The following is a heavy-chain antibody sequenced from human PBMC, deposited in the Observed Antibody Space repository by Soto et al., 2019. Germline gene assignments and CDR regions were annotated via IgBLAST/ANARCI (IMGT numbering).Heavy chain of an antibody. D-gene: IGHD6-19*01. CDR1: GFTFDDYA. CDR3: AKAQTIAVAGHFDY. J-gene: IGHJ4*02. Sequence: GGSLRLSCAASGFTFDDYAMHWVRQAPGKGLEWVSGISWNSGSIGYADSVKGLFTISRDNAKNSLYLQMNSLRAEDTALYYCAKAQTIAVAGHFDYWGQGTLVTVSS. CDR2: ISWNSGSI. V-gene: IGHV3-9*01.